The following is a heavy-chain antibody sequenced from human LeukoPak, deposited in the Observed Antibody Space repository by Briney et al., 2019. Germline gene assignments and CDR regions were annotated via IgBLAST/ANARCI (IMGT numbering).Heavy chain of an antibody. J-gene: IGHJ5*02. CDR2: INSDGSST. V-gene: IGHV3-74*01. Sequence: PGGSLRLSCAVSGFTFSSYWMHWVRQVPGKGLVWVSRINSDGSSTSYADSVKGRFTISRDNAKNTLYVQMNSLRAEDTAVYYCARDPYDILTGRDHWFDPWGQGTLVTVSS. D-gene: IGHD3-9*01. CDR1: GFTFSSYW. CDR3: ARDPYDILTGRDHWFDP.